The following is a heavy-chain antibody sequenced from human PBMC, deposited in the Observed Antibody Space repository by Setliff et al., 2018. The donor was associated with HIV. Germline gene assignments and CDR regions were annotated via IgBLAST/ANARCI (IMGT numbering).Heavy chain of an antibody. CDR3: ARWNYYESSGYRMDV. CDR2: ISANNADT. CDR1: GYTFTSYG. D-gene: IGHD3-22*01. Sequence: ASVKVSCKAYGYTFTSYGISWVRQAPGQGLEWMAWISANNADTNYAQKFQGRVTMTTDTSTRTAYTELTSLRSDDTAVYYCARWNYYESSGYRMDVWGQGTTVTVSS. J-gene: IGHJ6*02. V-gene: IGHV1-18*01.